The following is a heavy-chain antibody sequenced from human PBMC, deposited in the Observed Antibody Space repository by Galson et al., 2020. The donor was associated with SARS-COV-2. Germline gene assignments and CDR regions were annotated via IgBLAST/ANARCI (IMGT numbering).Heavy chain of an antibody. CDR2: ITFTGGST. V-gene: IGHV3-23*01. J-gene: IGHJ2*01. D-gene: IGHD3-22*01. CDR1: GFSFSTYA. Sequence: GESLKISCAASGFSFSTYAMSWVRQAPGRGLEWVSSITFTGGSTYYADSVKGRFTISRDNSKNTLYLQMNSLGVDDTAVYYCAKEGSSVYFEYFDFWGRGTLVTVSS. CDR3: AKEGSSVYFEYFDF.